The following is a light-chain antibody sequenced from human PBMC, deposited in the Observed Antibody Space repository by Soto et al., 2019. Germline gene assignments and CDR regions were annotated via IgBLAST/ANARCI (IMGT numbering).Light chain of an antibody. CDR2: EVS. CDR1: SSDVGSYNF. V-gene: IGLV2-23*02. CDR3: CSYAGRVPWV. Sequence: QSALTQPASVSGSPGQSITISCTGTSSDVGSYNFVSWYQQHPGKAPKLMIYEVSKWPSGVSNRFSGSKSGNTASLTISGLQAEDEAHYYCCSYAGRVPWVFGGGTKLTVL. J-gene: IGLJ3*02.